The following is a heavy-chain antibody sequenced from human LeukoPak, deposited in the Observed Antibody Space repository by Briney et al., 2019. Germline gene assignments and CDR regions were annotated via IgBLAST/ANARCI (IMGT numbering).Heavy chain of an antibody. J-gene: IGHJ3*02. Sequence: GGSLRLSCAASGFTFDDYGMSWVRHAPGKGLEWVSGINWNGGSTVYADSVEGRFTISRDNAKNSLYLQMNSLRAEDTALYYCARDNYDILTGPDAFDIWGQGTMVTVSS. CDR2: INWNGGST. V-gene: IGHV3-20*04. D-gene: IGHD3-9*01. CDR1: GFTFDDYG. CDR3: ARDNYDILTGPDAFDI.